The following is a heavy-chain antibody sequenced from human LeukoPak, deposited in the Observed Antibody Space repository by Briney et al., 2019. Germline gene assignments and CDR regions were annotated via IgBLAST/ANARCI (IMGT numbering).Heavy chain of an antibody. V-gene: IGHV4-59*01. Sequence: SETLSLTCTVSGVSIRRYYWNWIRQSPGKGLEWIGYIYHSGSTSYNPSLKSRVTISIDTSKNQFSLKLSSVTAADTAVYYCAKSGGTTVFDFWGQGTLVTVSS. J-gene: IGHJ4*02. D-gene: IGHD4-11*01. CDR2: IYHSGST. CDR3: AKSGGTTVFDF. CDR1: GVSIRRYY.